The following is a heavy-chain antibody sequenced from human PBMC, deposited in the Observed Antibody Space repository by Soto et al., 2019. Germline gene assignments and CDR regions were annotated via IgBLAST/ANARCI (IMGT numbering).Heavy chain of an antibody. CDR1: GGTFSSYA. CDR3: ARDISSSGFYYFDY. V-gene: IGHV1-69*06. J-gene: IGHJ4*02. D-gene: IGHD6-6*01. Sequence: QVQLVQSGAEVKKPGSSVKVSCKASGGTFSSYAISWVRQAPGQGLEWMGGIIPIFGTANYAQKLQGRVTITADKSTSTAYMELSSLRSEDTAVYYCARDISSSGFYYFDYWGQGTLVTVSS. CDR2: IIPIFGTA.